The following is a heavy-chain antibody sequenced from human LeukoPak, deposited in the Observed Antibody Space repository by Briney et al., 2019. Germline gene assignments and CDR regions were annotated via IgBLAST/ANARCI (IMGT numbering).Heavy chain of an antibody. D-gene: IGHD1-26*01. CDR2: IKQDGVAK. CDR1: GFTFSGYW. V-gene: IGHV3-7*03. Sequence: GGSLRLSCAASGFTFSGYWMTWVRQAPGKGLEWVANIKQDGVAKHYVESVKGRFAISRDNAKNSLYLQMNSLRADDTAVYYCTKGGSYAPLDYWGQGALVTVSS. CDR3: TKGGSYAPLDY. J-gene: IGHJ4*02.